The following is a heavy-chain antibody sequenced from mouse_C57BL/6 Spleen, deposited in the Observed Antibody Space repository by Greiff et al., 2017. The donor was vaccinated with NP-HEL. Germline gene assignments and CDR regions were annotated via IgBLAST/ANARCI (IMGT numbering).Heavy chain of an antibody. Sequence: EVQRVESGGGLVKPGGSLKLSCAASGFTFSDYGMHWVRQAPEKGLEWVAYISSGSSTIYYADTVKGRFTISRDNAKNTLFLQMTSLRSEDTAMYYCARVYVEDPFAYWGQGTLVTVSA. J-gene: IGHJ3*01. V-gene: IGHV5-17*01. CDR1: GFTFSDYG. D-gene: IGHD2-3*01. CDR2: ISSGSSTI. CDR3: ARVYVEDPFAY.